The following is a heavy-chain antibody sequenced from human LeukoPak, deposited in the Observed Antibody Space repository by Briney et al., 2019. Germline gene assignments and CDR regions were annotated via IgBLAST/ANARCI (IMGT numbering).Heavy chain of an antibody. V-gene: IGHV3-13*03. J-gene: IGHJ4*02. CDR1: GFTFFSYD. CDR3: ARDERLLSFLK. Sequence: GGSLRLSCAACGFTFFSYDTHWVRQVTGKGLEWVLGIDTVGDTYSPASVKGQFTISRENGKNSLNLQVSSLRAEDTAIYYCARDERLLSFLKWGQGTLVTVSS. D-gene: IGHD3-3*01. CDR2: IDTVGDT.